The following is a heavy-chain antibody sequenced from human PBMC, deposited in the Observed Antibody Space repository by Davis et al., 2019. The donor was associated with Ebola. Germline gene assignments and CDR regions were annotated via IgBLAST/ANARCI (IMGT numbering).Heavy chain of an antibody. J-gene: IGHJ4*02. D-gene: IGHD6-19*01. CDR1: GNTISTYT. CDR3: ARVGDDSGWYVGIY. V-gene: IGHV1-69*13. Sequence: SVKVSCKASGNTISTYTIDWVRQAPGQGLEWMGGIIPIFGTANYAQKFQGRVTITADESTSTAYMELSSLRSEDTAVYYCARVGDDSGWYVGIYWGQGTLVTVSS. CDR2: IIPIFGTA.